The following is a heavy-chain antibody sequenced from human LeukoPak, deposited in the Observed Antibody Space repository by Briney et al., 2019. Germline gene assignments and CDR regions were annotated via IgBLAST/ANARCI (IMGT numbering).Heavy chain of an antibody. CDR1: GGSFSGYY. V-gene: IGHV4-34*01. Sequence: SETLSLTCAVYGGSFSGYYWSWIRQPPGKGLEWIGEINHSGSTNYNPSLKSRVTISVDTSKNQFSLKLSSVTAADTAVYYCATTLSSSWYYNWFDPWGQGTLVTVSS. D-gene: IGHD6-13*01. CDR3: ATTLSSSWYYNWFDP. CDR2: INHSGST. J-gene: IGHJ5*02.